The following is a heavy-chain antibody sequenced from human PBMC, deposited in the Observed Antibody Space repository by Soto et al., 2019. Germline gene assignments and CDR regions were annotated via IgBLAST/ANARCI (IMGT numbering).Heavy chain of an antibody. J-gene: IGHJ4*02. CDR1: GFTFSSYG. D-gene: IGHD2-2*01. Sequence: QVQLVESGGGVVQPGRSLRLSCAASGFTFSSYGMHWVRQAPGKGLEWVAVISYDGSNKYYADSVKGRFTISRDNSKNTLYLKMNSLRAEETAIYYCAKERMEQYQLLPFFDYWGQGTLVTVSS. CDR2: ISYDGSNK. V-gene: IGHV3-30*18. CDR3: AKERMEQYQLLPFFDY.